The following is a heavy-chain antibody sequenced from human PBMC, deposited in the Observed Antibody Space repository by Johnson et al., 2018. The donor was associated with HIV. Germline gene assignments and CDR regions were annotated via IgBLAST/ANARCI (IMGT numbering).Heavy chain of an antibody. CDR3: AKGVGATTNDAFDI. D-gene: IGHD1-26*01. CDR2: IRWNSGSI. V-gene: IGHV3-9*01. Sequence: VQLVESGGALVQPGGSLRLSCAASGFTFDDYAMHWVRQAPGKGLAWVSGIRWNSGSIGYADSVRGRFTISRDNAKNSLYLQMNSLRAEDTALYYCAKGVGATTNDAFDIWGQGTMVTVSS. CDR1: GFTFDDYA. J-gene: IGHJ3*02.